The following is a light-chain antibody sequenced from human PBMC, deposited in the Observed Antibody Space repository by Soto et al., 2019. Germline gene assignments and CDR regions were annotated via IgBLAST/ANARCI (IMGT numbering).Light chain of an antibody. J-gene: IGKJ4*01. Sequence: VLTQSPGPLSLYPGERATLSCRSSQTVRNNYLAWYQQKPGQAPRLLIYDASSRATGIPDRFSGGRSGTDCTLTISGLEPEDVTVYYCQQFSSYPLTFYGGTKVDIK. V-gene: IGKV3-20*01. CDR2: DAS. CDR1: QTVRNNY. CDR3: QQFSSYPLT.